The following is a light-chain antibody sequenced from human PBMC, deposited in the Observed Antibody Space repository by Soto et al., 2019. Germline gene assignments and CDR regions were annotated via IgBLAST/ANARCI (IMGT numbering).Light chain of an antibody. CDR2: DAS. CDR1: QSVSSN. CDR3: QQHSEWPLT. V-gene: IGKV3-11*01. Sequence: EIVFLRCRATLSLSPGEGATRSCRASQSVSSNLAWYQQNPGQAPRLRIFDASNRATGIPARFSGSGSGTDFTLTISSLEPEDFAVYYCQQHSEWPLTFGGGTKVDI. J-gene: IGKJ4*01.